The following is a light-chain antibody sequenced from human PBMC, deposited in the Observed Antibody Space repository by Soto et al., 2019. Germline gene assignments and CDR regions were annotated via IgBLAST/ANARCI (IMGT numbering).Light chain of an antibody. Sequence: QLVLTQPASVSGSPGQSTTISCTGTTSDIGSYNYVSWYQQHPGRAPRLLIYEVNNRPSGVSNRFSGSKSGNTASLTISGLQAEDEADYYCSSYTTSTTYVFGPGTKLTVL. CDR1: TSDIGSYNY. J-gene: IGLJ1*01. CDR3: SSYTTSTTYV. V-gene: IGLV2-14*01. CDR2: EVN.